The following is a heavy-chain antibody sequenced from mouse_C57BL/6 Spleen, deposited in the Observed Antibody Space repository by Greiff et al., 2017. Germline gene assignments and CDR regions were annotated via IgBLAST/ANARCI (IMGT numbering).Heavy chain of an antibody. D-gene: IGHD2-2*01. V-gene: IGHV1-47*01. CDR2: FHPYNDDT. CDR3: ARGDYGYDVWYFDV. CDR1: GYTFTTYP. J-gene: IGHJ1*03. Sequence: VMLVESGAELVKPGASVKMSCKASGYTFTTYPIEWMKQNHGKSLEWIGNFHPYNDDTKYNEKFKGKATLTVEKSSSTVYLELSRLTSDDSSVYYCARGDYGYDVWYFDVWGTGTTVTVSS.